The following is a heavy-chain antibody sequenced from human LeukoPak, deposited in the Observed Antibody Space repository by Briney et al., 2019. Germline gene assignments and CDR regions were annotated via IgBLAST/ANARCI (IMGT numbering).Heavy chain of an antibody. D-gene: IGHD6-19*01. V-gene: IGHV1-18*01. Sequence: ASVKVSCKASGYTFTSYGISWVRQAPGQGLEWMGWISAYNGNTNYVQKLQGRVTMTTDTSTSTAYMELRSLRSDDTAVYYCAISRHAVAGYYFDYWGQGTLVTVSS. CDR2: ISAYNGNT. J-gene: IGHJ4*02. CDR1: GYTFTSYG. CDR3: AISRHAVAGYYFDY.